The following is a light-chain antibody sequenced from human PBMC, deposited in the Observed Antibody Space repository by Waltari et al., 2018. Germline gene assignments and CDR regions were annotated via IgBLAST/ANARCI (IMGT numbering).Light chain of an antibody. CDR1: KIGNKK. J-gene: IGLJ1*01. Sequence: SYELTQPLPVSVALGQTASITFGGSKIGNKKVHRYQQRPGQAPVLVIYRDRRRPPGIPERFSGSNSGNTATVIISRAQAEDEGVYYCQVWDSNTYVFGPGTKVTVL. CDR3: QVWDSNTYV. V-gene: IGLV3-9*01. CDR2: RDR.